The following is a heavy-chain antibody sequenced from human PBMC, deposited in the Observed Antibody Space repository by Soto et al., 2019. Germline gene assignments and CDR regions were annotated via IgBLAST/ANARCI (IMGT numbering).Heavy chain of an antibody. V-gene: IGHV4-4*02. J-gene: IGHJ4*02. CDR1: GGSISSSNW. CDR2: IYHSGST. CDR3: ARAAMGGSSWPFDY. D-gene: IGHD6-13*01. Sequence: SETLSLTCAVSGGSISSSNWWSWVRQPPGKGLEWIGEIYHSGSTNYNPSLKSRVTISVDKSKNQFSLKLSSVTAADTAVYYCARAAMGGSSWPFDYWGQGTPVTVSS.